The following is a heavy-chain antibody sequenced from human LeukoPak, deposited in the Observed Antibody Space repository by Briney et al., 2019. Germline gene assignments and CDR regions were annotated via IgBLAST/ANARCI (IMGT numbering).Heavy chain of an antibody. CDR2: INHSGST. CDR3: ARGGGYSYGPPFDY. D-gene: IGHD5-18*01. V-gene: IGHV4-34*01. Sequence: SETLSLTCAVYGGSFSGYYWSWIRQPPGKGLEWIGEINHSGSTNYNPSLKSQVTISVDTSKNQFSLKLSSVTAADTAVYYCARGGGYSYGPPFDYWGQGTLVTVSS. CDR1: GGSFSGYY. J-gene: IGHJ4*02.